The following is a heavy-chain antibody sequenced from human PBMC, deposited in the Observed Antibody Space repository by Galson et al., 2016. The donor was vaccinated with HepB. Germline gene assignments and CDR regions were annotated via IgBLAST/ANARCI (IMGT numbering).Heavy chain of an antibody. V-gene: IGHV5-51*01. J-gene: IGHJ4*02. CDR3: ASRRNYYDSSGAFDY. CDR2: IYPGDSDT. CDR1: GYSFTSYW. D-gene: IGHD3-22*01. Sequence: QSGAEVKKPGESLKISCKGSGYSFTSYWIGWVRQMPGKGLEWMGIIYPGDSDTRYSPSFQGQVTISADKSITTAYLQWSSLKASDTAIYFCASRRNYYDSSGAFDYWGQGTLVTVSS.